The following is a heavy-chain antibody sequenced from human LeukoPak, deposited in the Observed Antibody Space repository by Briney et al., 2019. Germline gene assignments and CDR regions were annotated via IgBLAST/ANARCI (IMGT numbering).Heavy chain of an antibody. CDR3: AAGGSFDY. Sequence: EGSLRLSCAASGSTFSSYSMNWVRQTPGKGLEWVSSISGSSTYIWYADSVKGRFTISRDNAKNSLYLQMNSLRAEDTAVYYCAAGGSFDYWGQGTLVTVSS. D-gene: IGHD3-16*01. V-gene: IGHV3-21*01. CDR1: GSTFSSYS. CDR2: ISGSSTYI. J-gene: IGHJ4*02.